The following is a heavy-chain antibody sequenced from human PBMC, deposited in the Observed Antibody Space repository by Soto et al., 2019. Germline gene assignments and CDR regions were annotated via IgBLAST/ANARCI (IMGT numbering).Heavy chain of an antibody. D-gene: IGHD3-9*01. J-gene: IGHJ6*02. CDR1: GYTFTSYY. CDR3: ARTLTYYDILTGYQTYYYYGMDV. V-gene: IGHV1-46*01. CDR2: INPSGGST. Sequence: ASVKVSCKASGYTFTSYYMHWVRQAPGQGLEWMGIINPSGGSTSYAQKFQGRVTMTRDTSTSTAYMELSSLRSEDTAVYYCARTLTYYDILTGYQTYYYYGMDVWGQGTTVTVSS.